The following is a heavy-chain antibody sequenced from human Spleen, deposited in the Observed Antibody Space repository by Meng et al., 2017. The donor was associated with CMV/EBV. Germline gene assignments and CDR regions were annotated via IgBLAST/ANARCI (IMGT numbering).Heavy chain of an antibody. CDR1: GLIFSDYY. V-gene: IGHV3-53*01. CDR3: AKVKDDSIVGATGAFDI. Sequence: GESLKISCAGSGLIFSDYYMSWIRQAPGKGLEWVSLLYSGGRTYYADSVKGRFTISRDISKNTLFLQMNSLRSEDTAVYYCAKVKDDSIVGATGAFDIWGQGTMVTVSS. D-gene: IGHD1-26*01. J-gene: IGHJ3*02. CDR2: LYSGGRT.